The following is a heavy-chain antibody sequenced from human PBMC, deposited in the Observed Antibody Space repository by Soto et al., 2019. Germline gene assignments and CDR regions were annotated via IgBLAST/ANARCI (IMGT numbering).Heavy chain of an antibody. J-gene: IGHJ4*02. V-gene: IGHV4-34*01. CDR2: INHSGST. Sequence: QVQLQQWGAGLLKPSETLSLTCAVYGGSFSGYYWTWIRQPPGTGLEWIGEINHSGSTNYHPSLKSRVTISVDTSKNQFSLKLTSVTAADTAVYYCARDKITGLFDYWCQGTLVTVSS. CDR3: ARDKITGLFDY. CDR1: GGSFSGYY. D-gene: IGHD2-8*02.